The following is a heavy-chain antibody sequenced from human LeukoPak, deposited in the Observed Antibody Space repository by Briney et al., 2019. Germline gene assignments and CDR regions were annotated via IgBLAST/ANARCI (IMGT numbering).Heavy chain of an antibody. D-gene: IGHD1-14*01. CDR3: ARHRSFISGTEY. V-gene: IGHV5-51*01. J-gene: IGHJ4*02. Sequence: PGESLRISCKGSGYRFTNYWINWVRQMPGKGLEWMGIIYPGDSDTRYSPSFQGQVTISADKSISTAYLQWSSLKASDTAMYYCARHRSFISGTEYWGQGTLVTVSS. CDR1: GYRFTNYW. CDR2: IYPGDSDT.